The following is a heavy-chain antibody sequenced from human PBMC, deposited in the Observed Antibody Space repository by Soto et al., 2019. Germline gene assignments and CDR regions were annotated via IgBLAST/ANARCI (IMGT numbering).Heavy chain of an antibody. CDR2: INHSGST. Sequence: SETLSLTCAVYGGSFSGYYWSWIRQPPGKGLEWIGEINHSGSTNYNPSLKSRVTISVDTSKNQFSLKLSSVTAADTAVYYCERGKAEYWSSNSCHIPTDFDYWGQGTLVTVSS. CDR3: ERGKAEYWSSNSCHIPTDFDY. CDR1: GGSFSGYY. J-gene: IGHJ4*02. V-gene: IGHV4-34*01. D-gene: IGHD2-2*02.